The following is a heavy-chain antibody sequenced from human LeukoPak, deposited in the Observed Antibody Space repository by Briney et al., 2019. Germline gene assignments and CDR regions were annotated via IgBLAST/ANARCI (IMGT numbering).Heavy chain of an antibody. V-gene: IGHV3-74*01. J-gene: IGHJ3*02. D-gene: IGHD3-16*01. CDR1: GFTFSHYW. CDR3: ARVWGSDAFDI. CDR2: INSDGSST. Sequence: GGSLRLSCAASGFTFSHYWMQWVRQAPGKGLVWVLRINSDGSSTTHADSVKGRFTISRDNAKNTLYLQMNSLRAEDTAEYYCARVWGSDAFDIWGQGTMVTVSS.